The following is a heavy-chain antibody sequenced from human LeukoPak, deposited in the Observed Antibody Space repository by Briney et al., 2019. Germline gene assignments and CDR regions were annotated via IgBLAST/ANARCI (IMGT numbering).Heavy chain of an antibody. J-gene: IGHJ6*03. V-gene: IGHV3-23*01. Sequence: PGGSLRLSCAASGFTFSSYAMSWVRQAPGKGLEWVSAISGSGGSTYYADSVKGRFTISRDNSKNTLYLQMNSLRAEDTAVYYCAKGRDMPHYYYMDVWGKGTTVTVSS. CDR1: GFTFSSYA. D-gene: IGHD2-15*01. CDR2: ISGSGGST. CDR3: AKGRDMPHYYYMDV.